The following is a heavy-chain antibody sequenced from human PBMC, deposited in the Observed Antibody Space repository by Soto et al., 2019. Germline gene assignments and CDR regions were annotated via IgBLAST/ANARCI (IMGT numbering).Heavy chain of an antibody. J-gene: IGHJ4*02. D-gene: IGHD4-17*01. Sequence: SETLSLTCTVSGGSISSYYWSWIRQPPGKGLEWIGYIYYSGSTNYNPSLKSRVTISVDTSKNQFSLKLSSATAADTAVYYCASNKDYGDYGFNFFAYWGQGTLVIVSS. V-gene: IGHV4-59*08. CDR1: GGSISSYY. CDR2: IYYSGST. CDR3: ASNKDYGDYGFNFFAY.